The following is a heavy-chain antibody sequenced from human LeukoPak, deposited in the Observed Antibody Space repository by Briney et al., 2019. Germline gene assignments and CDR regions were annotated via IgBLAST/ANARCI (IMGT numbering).Heavy chain of an antibody. CDR3: AKDGGLWFGELPEAWFDS. Sequence: GGSLRLSCAASGFTFSSYGMHWVRQAPGKGLEWVTVISYDGSNKYYADSEKGRFTISRDNSKNTLYLQMNSLRAEDTAVYYCAKDGGLWFGELPEAWFDSWGQGTLVTVSS. V-gene: IGHV3-30*18. CDR2: ISYDGSNK. D-gene: IGHD3-10*01. CDR1: GFTFSSYG. J-gene: IGHJ5*01.